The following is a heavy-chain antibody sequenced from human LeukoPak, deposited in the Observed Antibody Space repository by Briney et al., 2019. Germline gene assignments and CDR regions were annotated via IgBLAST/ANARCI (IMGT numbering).Heavy chain of an antibody. J-gene: IGHJ4*02. CDR2: VNLQGST. V-gene: IGHV4-4*02. CDR3: AREGGPYRPLDY. Sequence: PSETLSLTCGVSGGSISNTNWWTWVRQPPGKGLEWIGEVNLQGSTNYNPSLESRVTMSVDMSENHISLKLTSVTAADTAVYYCAREGGPYRPLDYSGQGTLVTVSS. CDR1: GGSISNTNW.